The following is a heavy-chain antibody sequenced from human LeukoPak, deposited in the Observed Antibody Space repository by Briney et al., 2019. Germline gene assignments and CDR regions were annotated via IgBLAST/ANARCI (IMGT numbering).Heavy chain of an antibody. CDR1: GYSFTDFY. J-gene: IGHJ5*02. D-gene: IGHD1-14*01. Sequence: ASVKVSCPASGYSFTDFYLNWVRQAPGQGLEWMGWINPYSDAIIYAQRFQGRVTMTWDTSTGTAYMELTRLTSDDPAVYYCATATVTHTRDPWGQGTLITVSS. V-gene: IGHV1-2*02. CDR2: INPYSDAI. CDR3: ATATVTHTRDP.